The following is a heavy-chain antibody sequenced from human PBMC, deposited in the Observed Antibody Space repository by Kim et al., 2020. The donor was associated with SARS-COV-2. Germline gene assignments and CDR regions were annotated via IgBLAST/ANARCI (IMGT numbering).Heavy chain of an antibody. CDR3: ARLGHDYGDLHFDY. J-gene: IGHJ4*02. D-gene: IGHD4-17*01. Sequence: SETLSLTCTVSGGSISSSSYYWGWIRQPPGKGLEWIGSIYYSGSTYYNPSLKSRVTISVDTSKNQFSLKLSSVTAADTAVYYCARLGHDYGDLHFDYWGQGTLVTVSS. CDR2: IYYSGST. V-gene: IGHV4-39*01. CDR1: GGSISSSSYY.